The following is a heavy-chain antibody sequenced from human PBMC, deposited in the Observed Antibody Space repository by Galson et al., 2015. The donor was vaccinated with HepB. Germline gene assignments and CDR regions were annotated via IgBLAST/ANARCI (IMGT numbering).Heavy chain of an antibody. D-gene: IGHD5-18*01. J-gene: IGHJ4*02. CDR3: AREGVDTAMACFDY. Sequence: ETLSLTCTVSGGSVSSGSYYWSWIRQPPGKGLEWIGYIYYSGSTNYNPSLKSRVTISVDTSKNQFSLKLSSVTAADTAVYYCAREGVDTAMACFDYWGQGTLVTVSS. CDR1: GGSVSSGSYY. V-gene: IGHV4-61*01. CDR2: IYYSGST.